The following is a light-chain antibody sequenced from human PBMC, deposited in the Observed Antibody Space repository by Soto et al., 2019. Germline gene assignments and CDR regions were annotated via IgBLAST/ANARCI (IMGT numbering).Light chain of an antibody. CDR1: QSISSS. CDR3: QQRSNWPLFT. J-gene: IGKJ3*01. V-gene: IGKV3-15*01. CDR2: GAS. Sequence: IVMTQSPATLSVSPGERATLSCRASQSISSSIAWYQQRPGQAPRLLIYGASTRATGIPARFSGSGSGTDFTLTISSLQSEDFAVYYCQQRSNWPLFTFGPGTKVDIK.